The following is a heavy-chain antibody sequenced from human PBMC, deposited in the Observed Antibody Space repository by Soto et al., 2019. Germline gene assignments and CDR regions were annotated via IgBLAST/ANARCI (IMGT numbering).Heavy chain of an antibody. J-gene: IGHJ6*02. V-gene: IGHV1-69*13. CDR1: GDTSSKYA. Sequence: SVKVSCKASGDTSSKYAISWVRQAPGQGLEWMGGIIPVYDTRNHAQKFQDRVTITADEYTSTVYLELSALRYEDTAVYYCAPTGFSYGLKSYHFGMDVWDQGTTVTVSS. CDR2: IIPVYDTR. D-gene: IGHD2-8*02. CDR3: APTGFSYGLKSYHFGMDV.